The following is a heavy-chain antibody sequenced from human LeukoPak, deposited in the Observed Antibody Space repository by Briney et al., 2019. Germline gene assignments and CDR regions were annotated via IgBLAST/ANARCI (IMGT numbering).Heavy chain of an antibody. V-gene: IGHV1-18*01. CDR1: GYTFTSYG. CDR3: ARGSPPRRNYDSRGYYSYYFDY. D-gene: IGHD3-22*01. Sequence: AAVKVSCKASGYTFTSYGISWVRQAPGQGLEWMGWISAYNGNTHYAQKLQGRVTMTTDTSTSTVYMELRSLRSDDTAVYYCARGSPPRRNYDSRGYYSYYFDYWGQGTLVTVSS. J-gene: IGHJ4*02. CDR2: ISAYNGNT.